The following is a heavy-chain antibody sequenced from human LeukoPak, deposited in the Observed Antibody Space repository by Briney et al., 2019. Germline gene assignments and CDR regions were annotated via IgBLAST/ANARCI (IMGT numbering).Heavy chain of an antibody. CDR1: GYTFTSYD. CDR2: MNPNSGNT. D-gene: IGHD2-15*01. CDR3: ARGVEYCSGGSCYPFDY. Sequence: ASVKVSCKASGYTFTSYDINWVRQATGQGLEWMGWMNPNSGNTGYAQKFQGRVTTTRKTSISTAYMELSSLRSEDTAVYYCARGVEYCSGGSCYPFDYWGQGTLVTVSS. V-gene: IGHV1-8*03. J-gene: IGHJ4*02.